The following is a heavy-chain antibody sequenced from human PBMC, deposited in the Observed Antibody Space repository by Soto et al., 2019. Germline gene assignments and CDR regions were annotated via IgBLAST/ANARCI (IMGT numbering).Heavy chain of an antibody. J-gene: IGHJ5*02. CDR3: TTQKMVTFGGVSPAVPFYP. CDR2: FKSETDGGTT. V-gene: IGHV3-15*01. D-gene: IGHD3-16*01. CDR1: GLAFTDAW. Sequence: GGSLRLSCAASGLAFTDAWMSWVRQAPGKGLEWVGRFKSETDGGTTDYAAPVKGRFSISRDDSRNTLYLQMNSLKTEDTAVYYCTTQKMVTFGGVSPAVPFYPWGQGTLVTVSS.